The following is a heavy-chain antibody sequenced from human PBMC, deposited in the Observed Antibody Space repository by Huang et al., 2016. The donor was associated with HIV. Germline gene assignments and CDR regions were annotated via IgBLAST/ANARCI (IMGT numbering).Heavy chain of an antibody. D-gene: IGHD6-13*01. J-gene: IGHJ4*02. V-gene: IGHV3-21*01. Sequence: EVQLVDSGGGLVKPGGSLRLSCAASGFSLDSFNMFWVRQTPAKGLQWVACISPSSSFIEYADSVKGRFSISRDNAKNSLYLQMNSLRGEDTAVYYCVKDRGQQLSPFDSWGQGTLVTVSS. CDR3: VKDRGQQLSPFDS. CDR2: ISPSSSFI. CDR1: GFSLDSFN.